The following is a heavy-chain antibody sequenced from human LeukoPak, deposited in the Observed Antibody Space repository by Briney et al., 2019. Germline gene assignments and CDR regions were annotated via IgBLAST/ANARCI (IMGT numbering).Heavy chain of an antibody. Sequence: GGSLRLSCAASGNYWMHWVRQAPGKGLVWVSHINNDGSWTSYADSVKGRFTISKDNAKNTVYLQMNSLRAEDTAVYYCVSFYETYWGRGTLVTVSS. CDR1: GNYW. CDR2: INNDGSWT. J-gene: IGHJ4*02. V-gene: IGHV3-74*01. D-gene: IGHD2/OR15-2a*01. CDR3: VSFYETY.